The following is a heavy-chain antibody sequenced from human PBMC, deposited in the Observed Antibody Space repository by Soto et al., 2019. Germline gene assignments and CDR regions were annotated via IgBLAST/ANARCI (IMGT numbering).Heavy chain of an antibody. V-gene: IGHV3-53*01. CDR1: GFTVSSKY. CDR3: ANYYYDSSGLYGMDV. J-gene: IGHJ6*02. D-gene: IGHD3-22*01. Sequence: PGGSLRLSCAASGFTVSSKYMSWVRQAPGNGLEWVSVIFSGDITYYADSVKGRFTISRDNSKNTLYLQMNSLRAEDTAVYYCANYYYDSSGLYGMDVWGQGTTVTVSS. CDR2: IFSGDIT.